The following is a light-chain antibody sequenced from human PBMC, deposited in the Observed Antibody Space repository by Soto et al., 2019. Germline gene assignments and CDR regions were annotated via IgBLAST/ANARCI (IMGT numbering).Light chain of an antibody. V-gene: IGLV2-11*01. CDR2: DVS. Sequence: QSVLTQPRSVSGSPGQSVTISCTGTSSDVGGYNYVSWYQQHPGKAPKLMIYDVSKRPSGVPDRFSGSKSGNTASLTISGLQAEDEADFYCCSHAGSYIWVFGGGTQLTVL. CDR1: SSDVGGYNY. J-gene: IGLJ3*02. CDR3: CSHAGSYIWV.